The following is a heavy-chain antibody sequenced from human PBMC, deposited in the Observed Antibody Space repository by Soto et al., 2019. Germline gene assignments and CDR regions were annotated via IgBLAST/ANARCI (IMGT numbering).Heavy chain of an antibody. CDR3: ARPPGYISDCYYFDL. J-gene: IGHJ4*02. D-gene: IGHD2-21*02. CDR1: GYSFIDYY. CDR2: ISPKSGGT. V-gene: IGHV1-2*02. Sequence: ASVKVSCKASGYSFIDYYMHWVRQAPGQGFEWMGRISPKSGGTNYAQKFEGRVTMTRDTSLNTAYMELSSLISEDTAVYYCARPPGYISDCYYFDLWGQGTLVTVSS.